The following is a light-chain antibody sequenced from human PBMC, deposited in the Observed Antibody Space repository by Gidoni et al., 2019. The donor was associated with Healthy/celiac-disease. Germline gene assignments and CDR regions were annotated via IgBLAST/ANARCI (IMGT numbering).Light chain of an antibody. CDR2: GAS. CDR1: QSISSSQ. V-gene: IGKV3-20*01. Sequence: EIGLTQSPGTLSLSPGQSATLSCRASQSISSSQLAWYQQKPGQAPRPLMYGASSRATGIPDRFSGSGSGTDFTLTISRLEPEDFAVYYCQHFGNFGGGTKVE. J-gene: IGKJ4*01. CDR3: QHFGN.